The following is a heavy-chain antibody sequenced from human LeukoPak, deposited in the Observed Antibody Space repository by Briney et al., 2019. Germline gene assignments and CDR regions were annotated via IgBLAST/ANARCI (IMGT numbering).Heavy chain of an antibody. J-gene: IGHJ4*02. Sequence: SESLSLTCAVYGGSFSGYYWSCSREPPGKGRKWIGEIYHSVRTTYNPSLKSRFTISLYTSKTQFSLKLSSVTAADTAVYYCARGTRMVRGDSWGQGTLVTVSS. CDR3: ARGTRMVRGDS. V-gene: IGHV4-34*01. D-gene: IGHD3-10*01. CDR1: GGSFSGYY. CDR2: IYHSVRT.